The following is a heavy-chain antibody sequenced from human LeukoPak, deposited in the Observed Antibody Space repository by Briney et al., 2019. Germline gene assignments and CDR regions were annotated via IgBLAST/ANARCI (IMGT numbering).Heavy chain of an antibody. CDR2: IYYSGST. CDR1: GGSISSSSYY. D-gene: IGHD3-10*01. Sequence: SETLSLTCTVSGGSISSSSYYWGWIRQPPGKGLEWIGSIYYSGSTYYNPSLKSRVTISVDTSKNQFSLKLSSVTAADTAVYYCARDYFYYYYMDVWGKGTTVTVSS. J-gene: IGHJ6*03. V-gene: IGHV4-39*07. CDR3: ARDYFYYYYMDV.